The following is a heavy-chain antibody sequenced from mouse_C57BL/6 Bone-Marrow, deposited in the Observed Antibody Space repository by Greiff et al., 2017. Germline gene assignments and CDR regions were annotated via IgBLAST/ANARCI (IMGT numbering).Heavy chain of an antibody. CDR3: ARDYYYGSSPFAY. D-gene: IGHD1-1*01. Sequence: EVKLMESGGGLVKPGGSLKLSCAASGFTFSDYGMHWVRQAPEKGLEWVAYISSGSSTIYYADTVKGRFTISRDNAKNTLFLQMTSLRSEDTAMCYCARDYYYGSSPFAYWGQGTLVTVSA. J-gene: IGHJ3*01. CDR1: GFTFSDYG. V-gene: IGHV5-17*01. CDR2: ISSGSSTI.